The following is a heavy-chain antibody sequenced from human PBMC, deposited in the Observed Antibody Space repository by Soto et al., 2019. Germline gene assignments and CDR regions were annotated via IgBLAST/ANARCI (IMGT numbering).Heavy chain of an antibody. CDR2: ISSSSSYI. Sequence: EVQLVESGGGLVKPGGSLRLSCAASGFTFSSYSMNWVRQAPGKGLEWVSSISSSSSYIYYADSVKGRFTISRDNAKNSLYLQMNSLRAEDTAVYYCAREHSGAAGIVPAVDYWGQGTLVTVSS. CDR1: GFTFSSYS. CDR3: AREHSGAAGIVPAVDY. J-gene: IGHJ4*02. D-gene: IGHD6-13*01. V-gene: IGHV3-21*01.